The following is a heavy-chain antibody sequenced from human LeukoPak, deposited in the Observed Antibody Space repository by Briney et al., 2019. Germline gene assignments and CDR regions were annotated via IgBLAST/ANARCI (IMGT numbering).Heavy chain of an antibody. CDR2: ITPYNGNT. V-gene: IGHV1-18*04. CDR1: GYTFTSYG. D-gene: IGHD3-16*01. Sequence: ASVKVSCKASGYTFTSYGISWVRQAPGQGLEWMGWITPYNGNTNYAQKLQGRVTMTTDTSTTTAYMEVRSLRSDDTALYYCARDSRNHYVDYWGQGTLVTVSS. J-gene: IGHJ4*02. CDR3: ARDSRNHYVDY.